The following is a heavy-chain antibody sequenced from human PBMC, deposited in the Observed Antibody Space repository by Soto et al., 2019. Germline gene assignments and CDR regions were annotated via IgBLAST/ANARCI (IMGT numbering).Heavy chain of an antibody. CDR3: AREVLLAAARHPAKEYYFDY. D-gene: IGHD6-13*01. CDR1: GVSISSYY. CDR2: IYYSGST. V-gene: IGHV4-59*01. J-gene: IGHJ4*02. Sequence: SETLSLTCTVSGVSISSYYWSWIRQPPGKGLEWIGYIYYSGSTNYNPSLKSRVTISVDTSKNQFSLKLSSVTAADTAVYYCAREVLLAAARHPAKEYYFDYWGQGTLVTVSS.